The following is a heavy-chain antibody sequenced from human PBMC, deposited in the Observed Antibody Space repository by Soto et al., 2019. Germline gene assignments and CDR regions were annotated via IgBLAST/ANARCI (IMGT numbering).Heavy chain of an antibody. J-gene: IGHJ6*02. D-gene: IGHD2-8*01. CDR3: ARGNGPYGMDV. V-gene: IGHV4-38-2*01. CDR2: IYHAGSS. CDR1: GYSVSSGYY. Sequence: SETLSLTCAVSGYSVSSGYYWGWIRQPPGKGLEWIGIIYHAGSSYYNPSLKSRVTISVDTSKNQFSLRLNSVTAADTAVYYCARGNGPYGMDVWGQGTTVTVSS.